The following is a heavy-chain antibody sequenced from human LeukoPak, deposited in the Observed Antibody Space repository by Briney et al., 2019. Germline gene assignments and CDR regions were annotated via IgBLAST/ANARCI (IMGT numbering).Heavy chain of an antibody. J-gene: IGHJ6*02. CDR1: GDSISSNSYY. CDR2: IYYSGAT. Sequence: SETLSLTCTVSGDSISSNSYYWGWIRQPPGKGLEWIGSIYYSGATSYTPSLKSRVTISVDTSKNHFSLRLSSLTAAETAVYYCAGYFYFGMDVWGQGTTVTVSS. V-gene: IGHV4-39*02. CDR3: AGYFYFGMDV.